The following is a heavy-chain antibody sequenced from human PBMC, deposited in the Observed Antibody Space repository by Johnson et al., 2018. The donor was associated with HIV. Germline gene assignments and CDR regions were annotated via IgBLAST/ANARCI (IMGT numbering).Heavy chain of an antibody. CDR1: GFTFSSYW. V-gene: IGHV3-7*05. Sequence: VQLVESGGGVVQPGRSLRLSCTVSGFTFSSYWMTWVRQAPGKGLEWVANIKQDGSEKDYVDSVKGRFTISRDNAQKSLYLQMNSLRAEDTAVYYCARDESQRRYALTALDIWGQGTTVIVS. J-gene: IGHJ3*02. CDR3: ARDESQRRYALTALDI. D-gene: IGHD6-25*01. CDR2: IKQDGSEK.